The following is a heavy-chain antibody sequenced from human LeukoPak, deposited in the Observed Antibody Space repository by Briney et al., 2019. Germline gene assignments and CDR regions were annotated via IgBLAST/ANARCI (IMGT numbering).Heavy chain of an antibody. CDR2: ISSSGSTI. J-gene: IGHJ4*02. CDR3: ASARLGEFDY. D-gene: IGHD3-16*01. Sequence: PGGSLRLSCAASGFTFSSYEMKWVSQAAGKGLEWVSYISSSGSTIYYADSVTGRFTISRDNAKNSLYLQMNSLRAEDTAVYYCASARLGEFDYWGQGTLVTVSS. CDR1: GFTFSSYE. V-gene: IGHV3-48*03.